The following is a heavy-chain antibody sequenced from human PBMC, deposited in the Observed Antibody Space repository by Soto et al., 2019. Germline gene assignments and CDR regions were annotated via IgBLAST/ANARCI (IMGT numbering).Heavy chain of an antibody. CDR2: ISYDGSNK. D-gene: IGHD6-19*01. CDR1: GFTFSSYG. V-gene: IGHV3-30*18. Sequence: QVQLVESGGGVVQPGRSLRLSCAASGFTFSSYGMHWVRQAPGKGLEWVAVISYDGSNKYYADSVKGRFTISRDNSKNTLYLQMNGLRAEDTAVYYCAKGPFSGWYSYMDVWGKGTTVTVSS. CDR3: AKGPFSGWYSYMDV. J-gene: IGHJ6*03.